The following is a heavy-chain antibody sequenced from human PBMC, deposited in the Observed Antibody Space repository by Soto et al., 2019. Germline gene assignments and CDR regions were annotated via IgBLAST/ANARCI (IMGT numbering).Heavy chain of an antibody. CDR1: GDSISSGDHY. CDR3: ARGAYSDSSSYFDY. Sequence: QVQLQESGPGLVKTSQTLSLTCTVSGDSISSGDHYCSWIRQPPGKVLEWIGYIYYSGTTYSRPSLQRRVTISVDTSKNQFSLKLNSVTAADTAVYYCARGAYSDSSSYFDYWGQGTLVPVSS. D-gene: IGHD6-6*01. CDR2: IYYSGTT. V-gene: IGHV4-30-4*01. J-gene: IGHJ4*02.